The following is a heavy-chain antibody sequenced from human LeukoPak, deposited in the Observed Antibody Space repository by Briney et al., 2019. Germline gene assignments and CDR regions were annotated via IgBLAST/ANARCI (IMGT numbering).Heavy chain of an antibody. D-gene: IGHD3-22*01. V-gene: IGHV3-23*01. CDR3: AKSGGGCYDGSGYPLDY. J-gene: IGHJ4*02. Sequence: GGSLRLSCAASGFTFSSYAMSWVRQAPGKGLEWVSSISGSGGSTYYADSVKGRFTISRDNSKNTLYLQMNSLRAEDTAVYYCAKSGGGCYDGSGYPLDYWGQGTLVTVSS. CDR2: ISGSGGST. CDR1: GFTFSSYA.